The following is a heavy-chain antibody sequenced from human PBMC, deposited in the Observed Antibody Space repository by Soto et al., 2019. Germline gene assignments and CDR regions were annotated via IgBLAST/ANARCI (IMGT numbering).Heavy chain of an antibody. CDR2: INTRSSRI. V-gene: IGHV3-48*03. CDR3: VRDNGAMDV. Sequence: EVQLVESGGGLVQPGGSLRLSCATSGFTFSSYDMNWVRQAPGKGLEWISRINTRSSRIYYADSVRGRFTISRDNAKNSLYLQINSLTAADTAVYYCVRDNGAMDV. D-gene: IGHD3-10*01. J-gene: IGHJ6*01. CDR1: GFTFSSYD.